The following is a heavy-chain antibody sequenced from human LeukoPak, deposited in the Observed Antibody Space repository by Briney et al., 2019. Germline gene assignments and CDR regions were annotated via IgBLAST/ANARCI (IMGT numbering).Heavy chain of an antibody. Sequence: HPGGSLRLSCAASGFTFSSYGMSWVRQAPGKGLEWVSAISGSGGSTYYADSVKGRFTISRDNSKNTLYLQMNSLRAEDTAVYYCARVISVAGYDYWGQGTLVTVSS. V-gene: IGHV3-23*01. CDR1: GFTFSSYG. CDR3: ARVISVAGYDY. CDR2: ISGSGGST. D-gene: IGHD6-19*01. J-gene: IGHJ4*02.